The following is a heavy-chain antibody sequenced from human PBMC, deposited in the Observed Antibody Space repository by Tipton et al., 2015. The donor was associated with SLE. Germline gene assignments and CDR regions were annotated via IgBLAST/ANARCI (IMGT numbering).Heavy chain of an antibody. Sequence: TLSLTCTVSGGSISSGGYYWSWVRQRPGTGLEWIGEINHSGSTNYNPSLKSRVTISVDTSKNQFSLKLSSVTAADTAVYYCARGVLGGSYPYWGQGTLVTVSS. CDR2: INHSGST. D-gene: IGHD1-26*01. V-gene: IGHV4-34*01. J-gene: IGHJ4*02. CDR1: GGSISSGGYY. CDR3: ARGVLGGSYPY.